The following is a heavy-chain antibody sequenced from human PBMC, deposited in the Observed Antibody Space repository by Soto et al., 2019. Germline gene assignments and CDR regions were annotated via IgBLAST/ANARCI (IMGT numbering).Heavy chain of an antibody. V-gene: IGHV4-61*01. D-gene: IGHD6-19*01. CDR3: ARVGRGSGWFDS. J-gene: IGHJ5*01. CDR1: SGSISSSSYY. CDR2: IYYSGST. Sequence: PSETLSLTCTVSSGSISSSSYYWSWIRQPPGKGLECIGCIYYSGSTKYNPSLKSRVTVSVETSKNQFSLKLSSVTAADTAVYYCARVGRGSGWFDSWGQGTLLTVS.